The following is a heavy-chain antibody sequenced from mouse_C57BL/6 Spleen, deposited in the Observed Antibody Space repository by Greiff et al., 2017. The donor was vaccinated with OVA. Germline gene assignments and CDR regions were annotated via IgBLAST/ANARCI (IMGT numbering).Heavy chain of an antibody. D-gene: IGHD2-2*01. CDR1: GYTFTDYE. CDR3: TRGVTYFDY. Sequence: QVQLKESGAELVRPGASVTLSCKASGYTFTDYEMHWVKQTPVHGLEWIGAIDPETGGTAYNQKFKGKAILTADKSSSTAYMELRSLTSEDSAVYYCTRGVTYFDYWGQGTTLTVSS. CDR2: IDPETGGT. V-gene: IGHV1-15*01. J-gene: IGHJ2*01.